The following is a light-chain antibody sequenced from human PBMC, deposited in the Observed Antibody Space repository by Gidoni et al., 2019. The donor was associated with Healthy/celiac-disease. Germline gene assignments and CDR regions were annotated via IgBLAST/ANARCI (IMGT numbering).Light chain of an antibody. J-gene: IGKJ1*01. Sequence: DIQMTPSPSSLSASVGDRVTITCRASQSISSYLNWYQQKPGKAPKLLIYAASSLQSGVPSGFSGSGSGTDFTLTISSLQPEDFATYYCQQSYSTPWTFGQGTKVEIK. CDR2: AAS. V-gene: IGKV1-39*01. CDR1: QSISSY. CDR3: QQSYSTPWT.